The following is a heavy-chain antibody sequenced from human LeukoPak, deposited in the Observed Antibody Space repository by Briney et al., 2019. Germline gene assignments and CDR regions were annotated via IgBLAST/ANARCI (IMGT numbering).Heavy chain of an antibody. CDR2: ITSSSSYI. D-gene: IGHD3-22*01. Sequence: PGGSLRLSCAASGFTFSRYSMNWVRQAPGKGLEWVSSITSSSSYIYYADSLKGRFTISRDNAKNSLYLQMNSLRAEDTAIYYCAREGSYLNSGGSYYLHWLDPWGQGTLVSVSS. V-gene: IGHV3-21*01. CDR1: GFTFSRYS. J-gene: IGHJ5*02. CDR3: AREGSYLNSGGSYYLHWLDP.